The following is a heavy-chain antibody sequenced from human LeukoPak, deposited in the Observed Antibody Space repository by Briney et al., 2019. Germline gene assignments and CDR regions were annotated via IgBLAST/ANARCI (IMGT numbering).Heavy chain of an antibody. V-gene: IGHV1-2*02. J-gene: IGHJ1*01. CDR2: INPNSGGT. CDR3: ARGYYDSSDYEYFQH. Sequence: ASVKVSCKASGYTFSGYYLHWVRQAPGQGLEWMGWINPNSGGTNSAQKFQGRVTMTRDTSIITAYMELSRLRSDDTAVYFCARGYYDSSDYEYFQHWGQGALVTVSS. CDR1: GYTFSGYY. D-gene: IGHD3-22*01.